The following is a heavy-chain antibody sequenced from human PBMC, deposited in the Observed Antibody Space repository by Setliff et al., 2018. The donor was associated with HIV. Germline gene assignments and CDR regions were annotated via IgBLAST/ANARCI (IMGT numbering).Heavy chain of an antibody. CDR1: GFTFNSYW. CDR2: VNNDGSST. J-gene: IGHJ6*02. Sequence: GGSLRLSCVASGFTFNSYWMYWVRQAPGKGLVCVSRVNNDGSSTKYADSVKGRFTISRDNAKNTLYLQMDSLRVEDTTVYYCTRKLAPGHGMDVWGQGTTVTVSS. CDR3: TRKLAPGHGMDV. V-gene: IGHV3-74*03. D-gene: IGHD3-3*02.